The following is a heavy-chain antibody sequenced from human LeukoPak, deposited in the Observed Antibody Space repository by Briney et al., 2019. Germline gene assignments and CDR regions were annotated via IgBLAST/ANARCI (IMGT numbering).Heavy chain of an antibody. D-gene: IGHD2-2*01. Sequence: GGSLRLSCTASGFTFGGYAMSWFRQAPGKGLEWVGFIRSKAYGGTTEHAASVKGRFTISRDDSKSIAYLQMNSLKTEDTAVYYCTRDFVERRDCSSTSCYVIYWGQGTLVTVSS. CDR3: TRDFVERRDCSSTSCYVIY. CDR1: GFTFGGYA. J-gene: IGHJ4*02. CDR2: IRSKAYGGTT. V-gene: IGHV3-49*03.